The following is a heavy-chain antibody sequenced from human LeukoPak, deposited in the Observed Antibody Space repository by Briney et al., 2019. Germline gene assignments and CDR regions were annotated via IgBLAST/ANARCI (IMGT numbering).Heavy chain of an antibody. CDR2: IKHSGSA. CDR3: ARENKRATSYSDSSGYYRGWFDT. V-gene: IGHV4-34*01. D-gene: IGHD3-22*01. Sequence: SETLSLTCTVSGGFFSDYYWTWIRQPPGKGLEWIGEIKHSGSANYNSSLKSRAIISLDTSKNRLSLKLSSVTAADTAIYYCARENKRATSYSDSSGYYRGWFDTWGQGTLVIVSS. CDR1: GGFFSDYY. J-gene: IGHJ5*02.